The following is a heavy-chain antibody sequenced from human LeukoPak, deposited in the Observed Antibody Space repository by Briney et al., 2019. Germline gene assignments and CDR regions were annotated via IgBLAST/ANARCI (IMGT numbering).Heavy chain of an antibody. D-gene: IGHD6-13*01. CDR1: GFTFSSYA. Sequence: GGSLRLCCAASGFTFSSYAMSWVRQAPGKGLEWVSAISGSGGSTYYADSVKGRFTISRDNSKNTLYLQMNSLRAEDTAVYYCAKDYYSSSWPAPDAFDIWGQGTMVTVSS. CDR3: AKDYYSSSWPAPDAFDI. CDR2: ISGSGGST. J-gene: IGHJ3*02. V-gene: IGHV3-23*01.